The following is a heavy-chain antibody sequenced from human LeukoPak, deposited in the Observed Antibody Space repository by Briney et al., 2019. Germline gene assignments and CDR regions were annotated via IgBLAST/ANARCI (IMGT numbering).Heavy chain of an antibody. CDR1: GYTFTVYY. V-gene: IGHV1-2*02. CDR2: INPNSGGT. J-gene: IGHJ5*02. Sequence: EASVKVSSMASGYTFTVYYMHWVRQAPGQGLEWMGWINPNSGGTNYAQKFQGRVTMTRDTSISTAYMELSRLRSDDTAVYYCAPMTIDNWFDPWGQGTLVTVSS. CDR3: APMTIDNWFDP. D-gene: IGHD4/OR15-4a*01.